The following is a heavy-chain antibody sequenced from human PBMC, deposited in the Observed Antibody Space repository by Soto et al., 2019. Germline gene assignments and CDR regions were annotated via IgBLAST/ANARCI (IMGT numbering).Heavy chain of an antibody. V-gene: IGHV3-30-3*01. J-gene: IGHJ6*02. CDR2: ISYDGSNK. D-gene: IGHD6-13*01. CDR1: GFTFSSYA. CDR3: SRVSSSWFSAKYGMDV. Sequence: QVQLVESGGGVVQPGRSLRLSCAASGFTFSSYAMHWVRQAPGKGLEWVAVISYDGSNKYYADSVKGRFTISRDNSKNTLYLQRNSLRAEDTAVYYCSRVSSSWFSAKYGMDVWGQGTTVTVSS.